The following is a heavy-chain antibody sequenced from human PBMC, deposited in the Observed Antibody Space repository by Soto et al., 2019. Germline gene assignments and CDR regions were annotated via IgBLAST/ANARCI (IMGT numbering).Heavy chain of an antibody. J-gene: IGHJ1*01. V-gene: IGHV3-30*18. CDR2: ISYDGKNK. Sequence: QVQLVESGGGVVQPGRSLRLSCAASGVTFRNYGMHWVRQAPGKGLEWVAIISYDGKNKNYADSVKGRFTISRDNSKHTVYLQMNSLRPEDTAVYDCAKDSGYDTRGGHYWGQGTLVTVSS. D-gene: IGHD3-22*01. CDR1: GVTFRNYG. CDR3: AKDSGYDTRGGHY.